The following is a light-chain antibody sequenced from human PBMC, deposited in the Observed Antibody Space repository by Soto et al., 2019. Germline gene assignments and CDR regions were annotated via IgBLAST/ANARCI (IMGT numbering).Light chain of an antibody. CDR1: SGDIANNY. Sequence: NFMLTQPLSVSESPGKTVTISCTRSSGDIANNYVQWFQQRPGSAPTTVIYMDDQRPSGVPERFSGSIDSSSNSASLTISGLKSEDEADYFCQSYYSSTVVFGGGTKLTVL. V-gene: IGLV6-57*04. CDR2: MDD. J-gene: IGLJ2*01. CDR3: QSYYSSTVV.